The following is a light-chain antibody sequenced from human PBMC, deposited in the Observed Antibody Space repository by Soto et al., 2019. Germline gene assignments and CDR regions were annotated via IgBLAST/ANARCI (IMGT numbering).Light chain of an antibody. CDR2: GAS. Sequence: EIVMTQSPATLSVSPGERATLSCRASQSVSTSLAWFQQKPGQAPRLLIYGASTRATGIPARFSGSGSGTEFTLTISSLQSEDFAVYYCQQYNNWPPFTFGPGNKVDIK. V-gene: IGKV3-15*01. J-gene: IGKJ3*01. CDR3: QQYNNWPPFT. CDR1: QSVSTS.